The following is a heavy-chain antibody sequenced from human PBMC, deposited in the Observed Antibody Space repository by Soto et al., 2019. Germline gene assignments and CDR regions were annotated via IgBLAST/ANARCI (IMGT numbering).Heavy chain of an antibody. J-gene: IGHJ6*02. D-gene: IGHD3-10*01. CDR1: GFTFISYA. CDR3: ARCRHGSGSYTHFYSGLDV. Sequence: QVQLVESGGGVVQPGRSLRLSCAASGFTFISYAMHWVRQAPGKGLEWVAVISFDGSTEYYADSVKGRFTISRDNPKKTVYLTMNSLRSEDTAVYSSARCRHGSGSYTHFYSGLDVWGQGTTVTVSS. CDR2: ISFDGSTE. V-gene: IGHV3-30-3*01.